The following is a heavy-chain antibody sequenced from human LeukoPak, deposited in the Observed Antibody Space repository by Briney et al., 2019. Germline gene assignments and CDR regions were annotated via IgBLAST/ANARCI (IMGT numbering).Heavy chain of an antibody. V-gene: IGHV3-23*01. D-gene: IGHD6-19*01. CDR1: GFTFNSYA. CDR2: ISGRGGST. CDR3: AKTTAGYSSGRYPGWPVDY. Sequence: GGSLRLSCAASGFTFNSYAMYWVRQAPGKGLEWVSGISGRGGSTYHADSVKGRFSISRDNSRNTVFLQMHSLRAEDTALYYCAKTTAGYSSGRYPGWPVDYWGQGTLVTVSS. J-gene: IGHJ4*02.